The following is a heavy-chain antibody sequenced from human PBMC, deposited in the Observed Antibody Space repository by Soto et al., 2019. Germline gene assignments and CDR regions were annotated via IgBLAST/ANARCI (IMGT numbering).Heavy chain of an antibody. CDR2: ISYDGSNK. CDR3: AREGYYDSHGAFDI. V-gene: IGHV3-30-3*01. D-gene: IGHD3-22*01. Sequence: GGSLRLSCAASGFTFSSYAMHWVRQAPGKGLEWVAVISYDGSNKYYADSVKGRLTISRDNSKNTLYLQMNSLRAEDTAVYYCAREGYYDSHGAFDIWGKGTMVTVSS. CDR1: GFTFSSYA. J-gene: IGHJ3*02.